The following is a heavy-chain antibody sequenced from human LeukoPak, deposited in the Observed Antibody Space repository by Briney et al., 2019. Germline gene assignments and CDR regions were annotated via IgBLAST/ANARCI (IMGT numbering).Heavy chain of an antibody. D-gene: IGHD3-3*01. V-gene: IGHV4-59*01. CDR2: IYYSGRT. Sequence: SETLSLTCTGPGRSLSSYYWSSVRQPPGRGLEWIGYIYYSGRTTSNPSRKSRVTISENTSKNHFSLKRSSVTAADRAVFYCARVTYDFWSGYYTPAYRFDPWGQGTLVTVS. CDR3: ARVTYDFWSGYYTPAYRFDP. CDR1: GRSLSSYY. J-gene: IGHJ5*02.